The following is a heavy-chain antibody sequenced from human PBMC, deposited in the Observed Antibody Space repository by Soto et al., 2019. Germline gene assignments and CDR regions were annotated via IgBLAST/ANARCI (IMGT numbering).Heavy chain of an antibody. D-gene: IGHD5-12*01. CDR1: GGTFSSYA. J-gene: IGHJ4*02. CDR3: AGAPEMATYYDY. CDR2: IKPIFCTA. V-gene: IGHV1-69*06. Sequence: NFSCRASGGTFSSYAISWVRHASRQGLDWMGGIKPIFCTANYAQNIPGRVTIIADKSKNAASLELSSMRPEDTAVYYCAGAPEMATYYDYWGQGTLVTVSS.